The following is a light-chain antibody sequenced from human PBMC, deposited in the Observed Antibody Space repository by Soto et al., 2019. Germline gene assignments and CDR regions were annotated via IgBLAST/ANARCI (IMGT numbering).Light chain of an antibody. CDR1: SSDIGAYNY. CDR2: DVI. J-gene: IGLJ1*01. Sequence: QSVLTQPASVSGSPGQSITISCTGTSSDIGAYNYVSWYQQHPGEAPKLMIYDVINRPSGVSNRFSGSKSGNTASLTISGLQAEDEADYYCSSYTTSSSYVFGAGTKSPS. CDR3: SSYTTSSSYV. V-gene: IGLV2-14*01.